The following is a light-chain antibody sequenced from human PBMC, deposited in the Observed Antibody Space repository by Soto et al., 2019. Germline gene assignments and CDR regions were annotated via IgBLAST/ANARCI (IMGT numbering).Light chain of an antibody. Sequence: DIVMTQSPDSLAVSLGERATINCKSSQSVLYSPNNKNYLTWYQQKPGQPPKLLIYWASTLESGVPDRFIGSGSGTDFTLTISSLQAEDVAFYYCQQYHSATQSFSQGTKVEIK. CDR1: QSVLYSPNNKNY. V-gene: IGKV4-1*01. CDR2: WAS. J-gene: IGKJ1*01. CDR3: QQYHSATQS.